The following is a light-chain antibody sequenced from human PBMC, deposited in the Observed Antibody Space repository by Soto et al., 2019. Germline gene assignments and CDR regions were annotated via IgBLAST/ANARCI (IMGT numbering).Light chain of an antibody. CDR2: ETF. J-gene: IGKJ1*01. CDR3: QQYGNSPRT. Sequence: ELVLTQSPGTLSLSPGERATLSCRASQSIGSSFLGWYQQKPGKAPRLLILETFSRATGVPDRFSGSGSGTDFTLTINRPEPEDFAVYYCQQYGNSPRTFGQGTKVEIK. V-gene: IGKV3-20*01. CDR1: QSIGSSF.